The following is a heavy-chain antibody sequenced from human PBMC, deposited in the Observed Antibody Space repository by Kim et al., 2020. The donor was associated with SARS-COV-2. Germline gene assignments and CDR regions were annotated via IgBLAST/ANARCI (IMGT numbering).Heavy chain of an antibody. CDR3: AKGLFYDSSGSFDF. J-gene: IGHJ4*02. Sequence: ADAVKGRFTIPKDTSKNTLSLQMNSLRAEDTAVYYCAKGLFYDSSGSFDFWGQETLVTVSS. D-gene: IGHD3-22*01. V-gene: IGHV3-23*01.